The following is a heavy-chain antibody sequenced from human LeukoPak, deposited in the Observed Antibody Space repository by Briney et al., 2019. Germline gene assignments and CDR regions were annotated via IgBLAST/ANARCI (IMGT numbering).Heavy chain of an antibody. J-gene: IGHJ5*02. CDR1: GFTFSNFW. D-gene: IGHD2-2*01. Sequence: GGSLRLSCAASGFTFSNFWMSWVRQAPGKGLEWVANIKQEGFEKYYVDSVRGRFTISRDNAKNSLSLQMNSLRAEDTAVYYCARDGCTSTTCSTLGGFSSWGQGTLVTVSS. CDR2: IKQEGFEK. V-gene: IGHV3-7*01. CDR3: ARDGCTSTTCSTLGGFSS.